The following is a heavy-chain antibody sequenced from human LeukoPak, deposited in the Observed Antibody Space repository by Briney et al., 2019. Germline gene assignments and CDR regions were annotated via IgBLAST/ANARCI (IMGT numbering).Heavy chain of an antibody. CDR3: AKGGRTTIFGVVITHFDY. J-gene: IGHJ4*02. D-gene: IGHD3-3*01. Sequence: GGSLRPSCAASGFTFSSYAMSWVRQAPGKGLEWVSAISGSGGSTYYADSVKGRFTISRDNSKNTPYLQMNSLRAEDTAVYYCAKGGRTTIFGVVITHFDYWGQGTLVTVSS. V-gene: IGHV3-23*01. CDR2: ISGSGGST. CDR1: GFTFSSYA.